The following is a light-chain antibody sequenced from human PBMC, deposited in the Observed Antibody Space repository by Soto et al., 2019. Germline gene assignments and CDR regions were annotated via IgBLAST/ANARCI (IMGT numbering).Light chain of an antibody. J-gene: IGKJ1*01. CDR2: DAS. Sequence: IQMTQSPSSLAASVGDRITITCRASQTISTYVNWYRQKSGAAPELLLYDASTLQSGVPSRFSGGASGTDFTITISSLQLEDFATYYCQQTYNTPLTFGQGTKVDI. CDR1: QTISTY. CDR3: QQTYNTPLT. V-gene: IGKV1-39*01.